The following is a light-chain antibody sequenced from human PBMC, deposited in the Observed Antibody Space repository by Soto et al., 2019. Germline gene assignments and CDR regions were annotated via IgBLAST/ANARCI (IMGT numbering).Light chain of an antibody. CDR3: SSYTSSSTLV. CDR1: SSDVGDYNY. CDR2: EVS. J-gene: IGLJ1*01. V-gene: IGLV2-14*01. Sequence: QSALTQPASVSGSPGQSITISCPGTSSDVGDYNYVSWYQQHPGKAPKLMIYEVSNRPSGVSNRFSGSKSGNTASLTISGLQAEDEADYYCSSYTSSSTLVFGTGTKLTVL.